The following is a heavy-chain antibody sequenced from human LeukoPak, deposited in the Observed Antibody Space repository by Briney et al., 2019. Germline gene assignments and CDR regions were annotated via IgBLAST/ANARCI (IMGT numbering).Heavy chain of an antibody. V-gene: IGHV3-74*01. J-gene: IGHJ4*02. CDR1: GFTFSTYW. CDR3: TRSPSLRGNYSGFDY. Sequence: PGESLRLSCAASGFTFSTYWMHWVRQAPGKGLAWVSRLSTDGGKSIYVDSVKGRFTLSRDKAKNTLYLQMNSLRAEDTAVYYCTRSPSLRGNYSGFDYWGQGTLVTVS. D-gene: IGHD1-26*01. CDR2: LSTDGGKS.